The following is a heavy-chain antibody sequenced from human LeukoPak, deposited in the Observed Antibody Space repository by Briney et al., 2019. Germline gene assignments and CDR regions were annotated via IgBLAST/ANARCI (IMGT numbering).Heavy chain of an antibody. CDR3: ARDSLNNYFDP. Sequence: SETLSLTCTVSGYSISSGYYWGWIRQPPGKGLKWIGSIYHSGSTYYNPSLKSRVTISVDTSKNQFSLKLSSVTAADTAVYYCARDSLNNYFDPWGQGTLVTVSS. V-gene: IGHV4-38-2*02. J-gene: IGHJ5*02. D-gene: IGHD4-11*01. CDR2: IYHSGST. CDR1: GYSISSGYY.